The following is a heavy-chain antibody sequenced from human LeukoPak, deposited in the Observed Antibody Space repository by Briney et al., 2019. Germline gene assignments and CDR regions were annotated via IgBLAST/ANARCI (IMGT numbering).Heavy chain of an antibody. Sequence: GGSLRLSCAASGFTFSSYWMHWVRQAPGKGLVWVSRINTDGSSTSYADSVKGRFTISRDNAKNTLYLQMNSLRAEDTAVYYCARDMHSSSWTPPNAFDIWGQGTMVTVSS. CDR1: GFTFSSYW. D-gene: IGHD3-22*01. CDR2: INTDGSST. CDR3: ARDMHSSSWTPPNAFDI. V-gene: IGHV3-74*01. J-gene: IGHJ3*02.